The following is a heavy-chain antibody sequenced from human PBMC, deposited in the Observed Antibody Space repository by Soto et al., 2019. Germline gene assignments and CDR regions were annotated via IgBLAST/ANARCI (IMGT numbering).Heavy chain of an antibody. CDR2: IKQDGSEK. D-gene: IGHD3-22*01. J-gene: IGHJ4*02. CDR3: AREVVAYYYDSSGYYYLGYFDY. Sequence: GGSLRLSCAASGFTFSSYWMSWVRQAPGKGLEWVANIKQDGSEKYYVDSVKGRFTISRDNAKNSLYLQMNSLRAEDTAVYYCAREVVAYYYDSSGYYYLGYFDYWGQGTLVTVSS. V-gene: IGHV3-7*05. CDR1: GFTFSSYW.